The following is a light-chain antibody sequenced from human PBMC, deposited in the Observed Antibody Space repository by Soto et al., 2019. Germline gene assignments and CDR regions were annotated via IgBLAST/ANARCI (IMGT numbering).Light chain of an antibody. CDR2: DAS. V-gene: IGKV3-20*01. CDR1: QSVKSSY. J-gene: IGKJ1*01. CDR3: QQYASSPQT. Sequence: EIVLTQSPGALSLSLGERGTLSCRASQSVKSSYLAWYRQKPGQTPRLLIYDASTRATGIPDRFSGSGSGTDFTLTISGLEPEDFAVYSCQQYASSPQTFGQGTKV.